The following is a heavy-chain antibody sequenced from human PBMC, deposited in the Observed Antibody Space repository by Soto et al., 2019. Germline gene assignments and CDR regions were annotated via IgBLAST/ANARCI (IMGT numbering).Heavy chain of an antibody. CDR3: AREYNGDRLRTKYYYYGMDV. J-gene: IGHJ6*02. V-gene: IGHV4-38-2*02. CDR2: IYHGGTT. D-gene: IGHD4-17*01. CDR1: GYSISSGSY. Sequence: PEETLSLTCTVSGYSISSGSYWAWIRQPPGQGPEWIASIYHGGTTFYNPSLKSRITISVDTSNNQFSLKLTSVTAEDTAVYYCAREYNGDRLRTKYYYYGMDVWGQGSTVTVTS.